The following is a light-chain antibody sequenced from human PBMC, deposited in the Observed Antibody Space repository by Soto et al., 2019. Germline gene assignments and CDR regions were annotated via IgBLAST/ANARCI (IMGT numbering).Light chain of an antibody. CDR1: QDIGTY. J-gene: IGKJ5*01. CDR3: QQSYTTPRIT. CDR2: AAS. V-gene: IGKV1-39*01. Sequence: DIHMTQSPSSLSASIEDIVIITCRGSQDIGTYLNWYQHKPGKAPKHLIYAASSLQTGVPSRFTSSGSGTEFTLTIDSLQPEDFATYYCQQSYTTPRITFGQGTRLEIK.